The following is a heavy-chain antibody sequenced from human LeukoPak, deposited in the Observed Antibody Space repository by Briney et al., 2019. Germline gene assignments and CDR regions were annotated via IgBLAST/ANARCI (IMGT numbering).Heavy chain of an antibody. V-gene: IGHV3-30*02. Sequence: GGSLRLSCAASGFTFSSSAMSWVRQAPGKGLEWVAFIRYDGSNKYYEDSVKGRFTISRDNSKNTLYLQMNSLRAEDTAVYYCAKDGFYDFWSGTTHAFDIWGQGTMVTVSS. J-gene: IGHJ3*02. CDR1: GFTFSSSA. CDR3: AKDGFYDFWSGTTHAFDI. CDR2: IRYDGSNK. D-gene: IGHD3-3*01.